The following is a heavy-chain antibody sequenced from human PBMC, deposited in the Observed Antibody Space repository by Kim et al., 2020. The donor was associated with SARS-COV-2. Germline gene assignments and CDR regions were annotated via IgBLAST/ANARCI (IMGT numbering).Heavy chain of an antibody. J-gene: IGHJ3*02. CDR3: ARPLLGSGDAFDI. CDR1: GYTFTSYS. V-gene: IGHV1-18*01. CDR2: ISAYNRNT. D-gene: IGHD3-10*01. Sequence: ASVKVSCKASGYTFTSYSISWVRQAPGQGLEWMGWISAYNRNTNYAQKLQGRVTMTTDTSTSTAYMELRSPRSDDTAVYYCARPLLGSGDAFDIWGQGTMVTVSS.